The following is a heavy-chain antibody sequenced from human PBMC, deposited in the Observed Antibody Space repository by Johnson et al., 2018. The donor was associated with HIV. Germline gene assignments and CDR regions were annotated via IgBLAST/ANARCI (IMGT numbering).Heavy chain of an antibody. J-gene: IGHJ3*02. Sequence: QVQLVESGGGVVQPGRSLRLSCAASGFTFSSYAMHWVRQAPGKGLEWVAVISYDGSNKYYADSVKGRFTISRDNSKNTLYLQMNSLRAEDTTVYYCAKGIAAAASGAFDIWGQGTVVTVSS. V-gene: IGHV3-30-3*01. CDR1: GFTFSSYA. CDR2: ISYDGSNK. D-gene: IGHD6-13*01. CDR3: AKGIAAAASGAFDI.